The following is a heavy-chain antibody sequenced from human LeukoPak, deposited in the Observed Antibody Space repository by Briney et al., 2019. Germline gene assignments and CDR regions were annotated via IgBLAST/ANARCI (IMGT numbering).Heavy chain of an antibody. V-gene: IGHV3-73*01. Sequence: GGSLRLSCAASGFTFSGSAMHWVRQVSGKGLEWVGRIRSKANSYATAYAASVKGRFTISRDDSKNTAYLQMNSLKTEDTAVYYCTRHGTPGIAVAGGNSHYWGQGTLDTVSS. CDR3: TRHGTPGIAVAGGNSHY. CDR2: IRSKANSYAT. J-gene: IGHJ4*02. D-gene: IGHD6-19*01. CDR1: GFTFSGSA.